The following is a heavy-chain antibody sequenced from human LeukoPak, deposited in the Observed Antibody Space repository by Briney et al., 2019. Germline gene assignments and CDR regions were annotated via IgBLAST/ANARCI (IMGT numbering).Heavy chain of an antibody. CDR3: AKGGAMADKYYQE. CDR2: INNDGSSA. CDR1: GFTFNNYW. J-gene: IGHJ1*01. D-gene: IGHD6-19*01. V-gene: IGHV3-74*01. Sequence: GGSLRLSCAASGFTFNNYWIHWVRQVPGKGLVWVSRINNDGSSASYVDSVKGRFTISRDNSKNMLYLQMNSLRAEDTAVYYCAKGGAMADKYYQEWGQGTLVTVSS.